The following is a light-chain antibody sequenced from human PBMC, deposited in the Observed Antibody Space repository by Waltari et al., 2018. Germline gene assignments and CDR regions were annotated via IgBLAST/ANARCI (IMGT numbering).Light chain of an antibody. V-gene: IGKV1D-13*01. CDR3: QQYINYPFT. Sequence: AIQLTQSPSSLSASLGDRVTIPCRASQGIRSALAWYQQRPGKPPQFLIYDASTLHSGVPSRFSGSGSGTDFSLTINSLQPEDFATYYCQQYINYPFTFGPGTKVDIK. J-gene: IGKJ3*01. CDR1: QGIRSA. CDR2: DAS.